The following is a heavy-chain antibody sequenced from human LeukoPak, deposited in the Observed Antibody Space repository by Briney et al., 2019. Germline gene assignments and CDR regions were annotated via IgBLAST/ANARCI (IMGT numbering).Heavy chain of an antibody. CDR1: GFTFSSYG. CDR2: IRYDGSNK. J-gene: IGHJ4*02. Sequence: PGGSLRLSCAASGFTFSSYGMHWVRQAPGKGLEWVAFIRYDGSNKYYAASVKGRFTISRDNSKNTLYLQMNSLRAEDTALYYCARRRGVTFGDFDYWGQGTLVTVSS. V-gene: IGHV3-30*02. D-gene: IGHD3-10*01. CDR3: ARRRGVTFGDFDY.